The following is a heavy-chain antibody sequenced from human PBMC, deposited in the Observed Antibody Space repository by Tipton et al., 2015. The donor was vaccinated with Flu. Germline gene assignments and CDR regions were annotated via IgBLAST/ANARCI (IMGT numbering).Heavy chain of an antibody. V-gene: IGHV4-39*01. D-gene: IGHD3-10*02. CDR1: SGSIRSTNYF. Sequence: TLSLTCTVSSGSIRSTNYFCAWIRQPPGKRLELIGSIFPSGTTYYNPSLKSRVTISVDTSKSQFSLMLRSVTAADTAVYYCARLSYYYVDLKNFYFDYWGQGALVTVSS. CDR3: ARLSYYYVDLKNFYFDY. CDR2: IFPSGTT. J-gene: IGHJ4*02.